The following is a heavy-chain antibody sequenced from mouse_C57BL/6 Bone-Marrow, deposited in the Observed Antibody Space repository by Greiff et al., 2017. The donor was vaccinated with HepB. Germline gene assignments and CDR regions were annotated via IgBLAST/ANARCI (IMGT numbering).Heavy chain of an antibody. CDR3: TTDDYGLAY. CDR2: IDPENGDT. Sequence: VQLQQSGAELVRPGASVKLSCTASGFNFKDDYMHWVKQRPEQGLEWIGWIDPENGDTEYASKFQGKATITADTSSNTAYLQLSSLPSEDTAVYYCTTDDYGLAYWGQGTLVTVSA. V-gene: IGHV14-4*01. CDR1: GFNFKDDY. D-gene: IGHD2-4*01. J-gene: IGHJ3*01.